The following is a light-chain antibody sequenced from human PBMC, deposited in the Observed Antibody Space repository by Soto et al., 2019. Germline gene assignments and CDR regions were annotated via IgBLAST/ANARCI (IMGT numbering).Light chain of an antibody. CDR1: SSDVGGYKY. Sequence: QSALTQPASVSGSPGQSITISCTGTSSDVGGYKYVSWYQQHPDKAPKLMIYVVSNRPSGVSNRFSGSKSGNTASLTISGLQAEDEAVYYCGSYTSSDTPYVFGTGIKVTVL. J-gene: IGLJ1*01. V-gene: IGLV2-14*01. CDR3: GSYTSSDTPYV. CDR2: VVS.